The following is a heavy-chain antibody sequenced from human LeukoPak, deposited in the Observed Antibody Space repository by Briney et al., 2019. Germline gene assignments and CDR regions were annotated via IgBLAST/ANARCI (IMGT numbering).Heavy chain of an antibody. V-gene: IGHV4-34*01. D-gene: IGHD6-13*01. Sequence: SETLSLTCAVYGGSFSGYYWSWIRQPPGKGLEWIGSIYYSGNTYYNSSLKSRVTISVDTSKNQFSLKLSSVTAADTAVYYCARDGIAAAGTVTDPWGQGTLVTVSS. CDR2: IYYSGNT. J-gene: IGHJ5*02. CDR1: GGSFSGYY. CDR3: ARDGIAAAGTVTDP.